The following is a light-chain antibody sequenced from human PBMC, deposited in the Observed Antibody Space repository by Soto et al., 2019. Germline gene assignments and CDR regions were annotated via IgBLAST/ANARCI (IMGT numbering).Light chain of an antibody. CDR2: GAS. Sequence: IVMTQSPATLPVSPGERATVSCRTSQSVNSHLAWYQHKPGQAPRLLIYGASSRATGIPNRFSGSGSGTEFTLTIGSLQSEDFAMYFCQQYDNWPGTFGEGTKVDI. V-gene: IGKV3-15*01. CDR3: QQYDNWPGT. CDR1: QSVNSH. J-gene: IGKJ4*01.